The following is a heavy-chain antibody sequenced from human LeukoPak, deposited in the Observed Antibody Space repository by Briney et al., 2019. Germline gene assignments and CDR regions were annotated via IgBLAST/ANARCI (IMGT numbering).Heavy chain of an antibody. J-gene: IGHJ2*01. CDR1: GFTFKNYA. D-gene: IGHD2-15*01. CDR2: ISSSSSYI. CDR3: ARDGLAAATLHWCFDL. Sequence: GGSLRLSCVASGFTFKNYAMNWVRQAPGKGLEWVSSISSSSSYIYYADSVKGRFTISRDNARNSLYLQMNSLRAEDTAVYYCARDGLAAATLHWCFDLWGRGTLVTVSS. V-gene: IGHV3-21*01.